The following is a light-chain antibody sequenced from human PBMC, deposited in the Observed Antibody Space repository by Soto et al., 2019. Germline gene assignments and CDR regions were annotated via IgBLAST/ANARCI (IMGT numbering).Light chain of an antibody. CDR3: QQRSNWPPLT. CDR1: QSVSNNY. J-gene: IGKJ5*01. V-gene: IGKV3-11*01. CDR2: DAS. Sequence: EIVLTQSPGTLSLSPGERATLSCRASQSVSNNYLAWYQQKPGQAPRLLIYDASNRATGIPARFSGSGSGTDFTLTISSLEPEDFAVYHCQQRSNWPPLTFGQGTRLEI.